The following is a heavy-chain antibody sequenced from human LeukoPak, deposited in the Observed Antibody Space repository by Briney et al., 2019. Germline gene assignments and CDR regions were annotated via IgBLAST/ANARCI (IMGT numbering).Heavy chain of an antibody. D-gene: IGHD3-10*01. CDR3: AKEGTPQVSTWYDL. CDR2: ISYDGSNK. J-gene: IGHJ5*02. CDR1: GFTFSSYA. Sequence: GRSLRLSCAASGFTFSSYAMHWVRQAPGKGLEWVAVISYDGSNKYYADSVKGRFTISRDNSKNTLYLQMNSLRAEDTAVYYCAKEGTPQVSTWYDLWGQGTQVIVSS. V-gene: IGHV3-30-3*01.